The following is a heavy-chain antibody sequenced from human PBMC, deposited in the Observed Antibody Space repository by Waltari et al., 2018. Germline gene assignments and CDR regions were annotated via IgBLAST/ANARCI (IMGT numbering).Heavy chain of an antibody. CDR2: IYYSGST. J-gene: IGHJ4*02. V-gene: IGHV4-39*07. CDR3: ARVVVITTGGFDY. Sequence: QLQLQESGPGLVKPSETLSLTCTVSGGSISSSSYYWGWLRQPPGKGLEWIGSIYYSGSTYYNPSLKSRVTISVDTSKNQFSLKLSSVTAADTAVYYCARVVVITTGGFDYWGQGTLVTVSS. D-gene: IGHD3-22*01. CDR1: GGSISSSSYY.